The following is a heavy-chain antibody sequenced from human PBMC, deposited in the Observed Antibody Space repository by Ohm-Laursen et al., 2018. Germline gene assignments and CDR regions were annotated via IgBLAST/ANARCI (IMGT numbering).Heavy chain of an antibody. CDR2: ISWNSGDI. Sequence: SLRLSCAASGFSFDDYAMHWVRQAPGKGLEWVSSISWNSGDIDYADSVKGRFTISRDNAKNLLYLQMNSLRAEDTAVYYCARDCTTGVCSPRDYYGMDVWGQGTTVTVTS. J-gene: IGHJ6*02. CDR1: GFSFDDYA. V-gene: IGHV3-9*01. D-gene: IGHD2-8*01. CDR3: ARDCTTGVCSPRDYYGMDV.